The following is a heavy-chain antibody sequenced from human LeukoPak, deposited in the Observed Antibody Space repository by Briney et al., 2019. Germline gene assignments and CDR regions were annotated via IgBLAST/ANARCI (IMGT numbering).Heavy chain of an antibody. V-gene: IGHV4-4*02. Sequence: PSETLSLTCTVSGGSLGPCYYWGWIRQPPGKGLEWIGEVYHSGSTNYNASLKSRVTISVDKSKNQFSLKLTSVTAADTAVYYCARDSSESGLGFDYWGQGILVIVSS. CDR3: ARDSSESGLGFDY. D-gene: IGHD6-25*01. CDR2: VYHSGST. J-gene: IGHJ4*02. CDR1: GGSLGPCYY.